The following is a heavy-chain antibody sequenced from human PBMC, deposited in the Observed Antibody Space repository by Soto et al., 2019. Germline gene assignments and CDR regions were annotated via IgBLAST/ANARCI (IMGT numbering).Heavy chain of an antibody. CDR1: GFTFSSYE. J-gene: IGHJ4*02. CDR3: ARPRGHDSSGYYYWHYFDY. V-gene: IGHV3-48*03. Sequence: EVQLVESGGGLVQPGGSLRLSCAASGFTFSSYEMNWVRQAPGKGLEWVSYISSSGSTIYYADSVKGRFTISRDNAKNSLYLQMNSLRAEDTAVYYCARPRGHDSSGYYYWHYFDYWGQGTLVTVSS. CDR2: ISSSGSTI. D-gene: IGHD3-22*01.